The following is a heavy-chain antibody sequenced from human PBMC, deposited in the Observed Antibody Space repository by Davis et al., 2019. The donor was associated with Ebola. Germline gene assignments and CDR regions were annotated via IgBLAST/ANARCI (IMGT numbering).Heavy chain of an antibody. CDR2: IKQDGSEK. V-gene: IGHV3-7*03. CDR1: GFTFSSYW. D-gene: IGHD3-3*01. Sequence: GESLKISCAASGFTFSSYWMSWVRQAPGKGLEWVANIKQDGSEKYYVDSVKGRFTISRDNAKNSLYLQMNSLIAEDTAVYYCARADFWSGYYSYYYYGMDVWGQGTTVTISS. CDR3: ARADFWSGYYSYYYYGMDV. J-gene: IGHJ6*02.